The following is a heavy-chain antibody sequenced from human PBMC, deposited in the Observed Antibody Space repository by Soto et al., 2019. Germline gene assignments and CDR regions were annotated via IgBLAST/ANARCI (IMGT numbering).Heavy chain of an antibody. CDR3: AKDGGKDYYFDY. Sequence: PGGSLRLSCGASGFTFSSYAMSWVRQSPGKGLEWFSAISGSGGSTYYADSVKGRFTISRDNSKNTLYLQMISLRAEDTAVYYCAKDGGKDYYFDYWGQGTLVTVSS. J-gene: IGHJ4*02. V-gene: IGHV3-23*01. CDR2: ISGSGGST. D-gene: IGHD3-16*01. CDR1: GFTFSSYA.